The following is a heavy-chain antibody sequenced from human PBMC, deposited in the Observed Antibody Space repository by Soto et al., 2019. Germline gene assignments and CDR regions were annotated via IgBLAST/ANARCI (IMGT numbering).Heavy chain of an antibody. CDR2: IYYSGST. Sequence: SETLSLTCTVSGGSISSGDYYWSWIRQPPGKGLEWIGYIYYSGSTYYNPSLKSRVTISVDTSKNQFSLKLSSVTAADTAVYYCARETHYYYYYGMDVWGQGTTVTVSS. J-gene: IGHJ6*02. CDR1: GGSISSGDYY. CDR3: ARETHYYYYYGMDV. V-gene: IGHV4-30-4*01.